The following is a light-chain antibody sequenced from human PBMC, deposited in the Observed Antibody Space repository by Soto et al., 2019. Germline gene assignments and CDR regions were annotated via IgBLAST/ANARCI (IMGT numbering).Light chain of an antibody. Sequence: QSVLTQPASVSGSPGQSITISCTGTNSDIGSYNYVSWYQQHPGKAPKLMIYEVTNRPSGVSYRFSGSKSGNTASLTISGLQSEDEADYYCSSYTTSATLVFGGGTKLTVL. CDR3: SSYTTSATLV. CDR1: NSDIGSYNY. CDR2: EVT. V-gene: IGLV2-14*01. J-gene: IGLJ3*02.